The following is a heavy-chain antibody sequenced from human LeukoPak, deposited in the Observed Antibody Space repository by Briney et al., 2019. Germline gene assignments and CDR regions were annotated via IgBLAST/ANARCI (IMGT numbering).Heavy chain of an antibody. J-gene: IGHJ4*02. V-gene: IGHV1-24*01. Sequence: ASVKVSCKVSGYTLTELSMHWVRQAPGKGLEWMGGFDAEDGETIYAQKFQGRVTMTEDTSTDTAYMELSSLRSEDTAVYYCATGRSGSYYFDHWGQGTLVTVSS. CDR3: ATGRSGSYYFDH. D-gene: IGHD1-26*01. CDR1: GYTLTELS. CDR2: FDAEDGET.